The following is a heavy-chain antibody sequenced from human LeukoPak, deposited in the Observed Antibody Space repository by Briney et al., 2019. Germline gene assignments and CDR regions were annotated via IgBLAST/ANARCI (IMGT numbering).Heavy chain of an antibody. CDR3: ARVRIMNHDQAFDI. D-gene: IGHD1-14*01. CDR1: GFTFSNYV. Sequence: GGSLRLSCAASGFTFSNYVMHWVRQAPAKALEWVASIRHDESIIHYTDSVKGRFTISRDTSKNTLYLRMNSLRGDDTAVYYCARVRIMNHDQAFDIWGQGTMVTVSS. CDR2: IRHDESII. V-gene: IGHV3-30*02. J-gene: IGHJ3*02.